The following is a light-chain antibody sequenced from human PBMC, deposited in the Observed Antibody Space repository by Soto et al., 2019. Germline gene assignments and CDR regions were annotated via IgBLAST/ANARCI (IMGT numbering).Light chain of an antibody. Sequence: VLTQSPATLFLSPGERATLSCRASQTVSRYLAWYQQKPGQAPRLLIYYASNRATGIPARFSGSGSGPDYTLTITSLEPEDFAVDYCQQRSSWPLFTFGGGTKVEI. CDR2: YAS. CDR1: QTVSRY. J-gene: IGKJ4*01. CDR3: QQRSSWPLFT. V-gene: IGKV3-11*01.